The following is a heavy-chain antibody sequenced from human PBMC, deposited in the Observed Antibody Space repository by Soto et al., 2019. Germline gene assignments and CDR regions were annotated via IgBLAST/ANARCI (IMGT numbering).Heavy chain of an antibody. V-gene: IGHV1-3*01. CDR1: GYTFTSYA. D-gene: IGHD3-16*01. CDR3: ARAGPGIMITFGGVAHFDY. J-gene: IGHJ4*02. CDR2: INAGNGNT. Sequence: QVQLVQSGAEVKKPGASVKVSCKASGYTFTSYAMHWVRQAPGQRLEWMGWINAGNGNTKYSQKFQGRVTITRDTSASTAYMELSSLRSEDTAVYYCARAGPGIMITFGGVAHFDYWGQGTLVTVSS.